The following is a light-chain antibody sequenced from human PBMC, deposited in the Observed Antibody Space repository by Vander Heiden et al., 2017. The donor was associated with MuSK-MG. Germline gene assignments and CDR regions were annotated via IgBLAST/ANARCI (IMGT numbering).Light chain of an antibody. Sequence: QSVLTQPPSVSAAPGQRVTIPCTGSSSNIGAGYDVHWYQQLPGTAPKLLIYGNSNRPSGVPDRFSGSKSGTSASLAITGLQAEDEADYYCQSYDSSLSGGMVFGGGTKLTVL. CDR1: SSNIGAGYD. CDR2: GNS. CDR3: QSYDSSLSGGMV. J-gene: IGLJ2*01. V-gene: IGLV1-40*01.